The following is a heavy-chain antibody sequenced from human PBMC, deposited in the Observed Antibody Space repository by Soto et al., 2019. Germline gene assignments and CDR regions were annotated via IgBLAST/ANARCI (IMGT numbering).Heavy chain of an antibody. V-gene: IGHV3-30-3*01. Sequence: QVQLVESGGGVLQPGRSLRLSCAASGFTFSSFAMHWVRQAPGKGLEWVAFISYDGSNTYYADSVKGRVTISRDNSKKTVYLEINSLRAEDTAVYHCAKDLTLVIVGAWGHYFEYWGQGTLVTVSS. J-gene: IGHJ4*02. CDR3: AKDLTLVIVGAWGHYFEY. CDR1: GFTFSSFA. CDR2: ISYDGSNT. D-gene: IGHD1-26*01.